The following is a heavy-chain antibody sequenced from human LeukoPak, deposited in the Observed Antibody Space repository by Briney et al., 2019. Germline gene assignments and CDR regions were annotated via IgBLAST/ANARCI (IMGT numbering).Heavy chain of an antibody. D-gene: IGHD4-17*01. Sequence: LETLSLTCTVSGGSISSYYWGWIRQPPGKGLEWIGYIYYSGSTKYNPSLTSRVTISVDTSKNQFSLKLSAVTAADTAVYYCARVTVHGYSDYWGQGILVTVSS. CDR3: ARVTVHGYSDY. CDR2: IYYSGST. CDR1: GGSISSYY. J-gene: IGHJ4*02. V-gene: IGHV4-59*01.